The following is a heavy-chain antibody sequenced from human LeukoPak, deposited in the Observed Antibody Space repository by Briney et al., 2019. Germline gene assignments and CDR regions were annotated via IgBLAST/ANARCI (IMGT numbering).Heavy chain of an antibody. J-gene: IGHJ4*02. V-gene: IGHV3-33*06. CDR2: IWYDGSNK. CDR1: GFTFSSYG. CDR3: ANEIRPNDY. D-gene: IGHD4-17*01. Sequence: GGSLRLSCAASGFTFSSYGMHWVRQAPGKGLEWVAVIWYDGSNKYYADSVKGRFTISRDNSKNTLYLQMNSLKAEDTAVYYCANEIRPNDYWGQGTQVTVSS.